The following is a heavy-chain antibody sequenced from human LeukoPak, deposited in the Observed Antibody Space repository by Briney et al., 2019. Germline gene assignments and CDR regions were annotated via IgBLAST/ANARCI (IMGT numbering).Heavy chain of an antibody. CDR1: GGSISSYY. J-gene: IGHJ4*02. CDR2: FYYSGTT. CDR3: ARVRDIEATNFDY. V-gene: IGHV4-59*01. Sequence: PSETLSLTCSVSGGSISSYYWSWIRQPPGKGLQWIGHFYYSGTTNYNPSLGSRVTISVGTSKNQFSLELTSVSAADTAVYYCARVRDIEATNFDYWGQGSLVTVSS. D-gene: IGHD5-12*01.